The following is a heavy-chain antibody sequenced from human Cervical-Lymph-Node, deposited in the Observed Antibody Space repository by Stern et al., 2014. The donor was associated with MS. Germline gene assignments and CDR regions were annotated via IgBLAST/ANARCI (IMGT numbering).Heavy chain of an antibody. D-gene: IGHD2-15*01. V-gene: IGHV4-31*02. CDR2: IYYSRSN. CDR3: ARVVVVAATGPFDY. CDR1: GGSISSGGYY. Sequence: QLQLQESGRGLVKPSQTLSLTCTVSGGSISSGGYYWSWMRQHPGKGLEWIGYIYYSRSNYYNPSIKRRVTISVDTSTNPFSLKMSSVTAADTAVYYCARVVVVAATGPFDYWGQGTLVTVSS. J-gene: IGHJ4*02.